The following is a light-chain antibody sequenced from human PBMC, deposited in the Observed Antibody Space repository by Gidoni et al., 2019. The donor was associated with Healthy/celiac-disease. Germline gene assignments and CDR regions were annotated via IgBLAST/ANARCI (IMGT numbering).Light chain of an antibody. Sequence: DIQMTPSPSSVSASVGDRVTITCRASQGISSWLDWYQQKPGKAPKLLIYAASSLQSGVPSRFSGSGSGTDFTLTISSLQPEDFATYYCQQANSFLPRTFGGGTKVEIK. V-gene: IGKV1-12*01. CDR2: AAS. J-gene: IGKJ4*01. CDR1: QGISSW. CDR3: QQANSFLPRT.